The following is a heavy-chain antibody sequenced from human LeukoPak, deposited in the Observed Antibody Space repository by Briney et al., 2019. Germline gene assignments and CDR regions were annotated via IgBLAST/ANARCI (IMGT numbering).Heavy chain of an antibody. CDR1: GFTVSSNY. CDR2: IYSGGST. V-gene: IGHV3-53*01. D-gene: IGHD5-24*01. J-gene: IGHJ4*02. CDR3: AVERDGYNYDY. Sequence: PGGFLRLSCAASGFTVSSNYMSWVRQAPGKGLEWVSVIYSGGSTYYADSVKGRFTISRDNSKNTLYLQMNSLRAEDTAVYYCAVERDGYNYDYWGQGTLVTVSS.